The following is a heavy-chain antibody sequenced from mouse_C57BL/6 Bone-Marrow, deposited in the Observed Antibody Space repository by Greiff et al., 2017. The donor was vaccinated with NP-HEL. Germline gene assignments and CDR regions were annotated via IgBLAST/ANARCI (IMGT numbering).Heavy chain of an antibody. Sequence: VQLQQSGAELVRPGASVKLSCTASGFNIKDDYMHWVKQRPEQGLEWIGWIDPENGDTEYASKFQGKATITADTSSNTAYLQLSSLTSEDTAVYYCTTDSSGSYFDYWGQGTTLTVSS. J-gene: IGHJ2*01. CDR1: GFNIKDDY. CDR3: TTDSSGSYFDY. V-gene: IGHV14-4*01. D-gene: IGHD3-2*02. CDR2: IDPENGDT.